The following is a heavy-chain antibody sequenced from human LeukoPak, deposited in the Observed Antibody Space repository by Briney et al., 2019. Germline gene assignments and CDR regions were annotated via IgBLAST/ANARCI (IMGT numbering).Heavy chain of an antibody. J-gene: IGHJ3*02. CDR3: ASGPIVVVVAAQGGAFDI. CDR2: ISSSSSTI. Sequence: GGSLRLSCAASGFTFSDYYMSWIRQAPGKGLEWVSYISSSSSTIYYADSVKGRFTISRDNAKNSLYLQMNSLRAEDTAVYYCASGPIVVVVAAQGGAFDIWGQGTMVTVSS. CDR1: GFTFSDYY. D-gene: IGHD2-15*01. V-gene: IGHV3-11*04.